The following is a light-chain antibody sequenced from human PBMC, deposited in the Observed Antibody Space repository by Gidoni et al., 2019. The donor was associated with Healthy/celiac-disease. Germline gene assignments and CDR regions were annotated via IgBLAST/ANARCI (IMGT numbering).Light chain of an antibody. CDR3: QQYYSTPFT. CDR2: WAS. J-gene: IGKJ3*01. CDR1: QSVLYSSNNKNY. V-gene: IGKV4-1*01. Sequence: DIVFTQSLDSLAVSLGEKAPIYCKSSQSVLYSSNNKNYLPWYQQKPGQPPKLLIYWASTREAGVPDRFSGGGSGTDFTLTISSRQAEDVAVYYCQQYYSTPFTFGPGTKVDIK.